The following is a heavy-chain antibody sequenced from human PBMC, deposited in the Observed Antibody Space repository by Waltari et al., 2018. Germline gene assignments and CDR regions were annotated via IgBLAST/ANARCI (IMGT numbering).Heavy chain of an antibody. D-gene: IGHD3-16*01. CDR3: ARGKSWGLDALDV. Sequence: QVQLMQSGAEVKKPGASVKVSCKHSGDTFTNYDINWVRLATGQGLEWMGWMSHHSGDTGYADKFQGRVTMTWNTSITTAHMELRGLNSDDTAVYYCARGKSWGLDALDVWGQGEVVTVSS. CDR2: MSHHSGDT. CDR1: GDTFTNYD. V-gene: IGHV1-8*01. J-gene: IGHJ3*01.